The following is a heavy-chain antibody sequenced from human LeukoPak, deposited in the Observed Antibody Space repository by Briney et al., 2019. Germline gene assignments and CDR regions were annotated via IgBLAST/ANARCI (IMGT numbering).Heavy chain of an antibody. CDR3: ACASGYYYYGMDV. CDR1: GGSISSYY. D-gene: IGHD3-3*01. CDR2: IYYSGST. V-gene: IGHV4-59*12. Sequence: SETLSLTCTVSGGSISSYYWSWIRQPPGKGLEWIGYIYYSGSTNYNPPLKSRVTISVDTSKNQFSLKLSSVTAADTAVYYCACASGYYYYGMDVWGQGTTVTVSS. J-gene: IGHJ6*02.